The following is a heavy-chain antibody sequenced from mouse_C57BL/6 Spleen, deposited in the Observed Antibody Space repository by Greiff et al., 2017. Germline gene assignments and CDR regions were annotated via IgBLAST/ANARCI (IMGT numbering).Heavy chain of an antibody. D-gene: IGHD2-5*01. V-gene: IGHV1-26*01. CDR1: GYTFTDYY. CDR2: INPNNGGT. CDR3: ARPPYSNYWYFDV. J-gene: IGHJ1*03. Sequence: VQLQQSGPELVKPGASVKISCKASGYTFTDYYMNWVKQSHGKSLEWIGDINPNNGGTSYNQKFKGKATLTVDKSSSTAYMERRSLTSEDSAVYYCARPPYSNYWYFDVWGTGTTVTVSS.